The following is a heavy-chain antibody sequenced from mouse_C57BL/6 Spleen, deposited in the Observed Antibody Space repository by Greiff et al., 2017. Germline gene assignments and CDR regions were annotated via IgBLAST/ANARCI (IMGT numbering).Heavy chain of an antibody. Sequence: EVKLVESGPGLVKPSQSLSLTCSVTGYSITSGYYWNWIRQFPGNKLEWMGYISYDGSNNYNPSLKNRISITRDTSKNQFFLKLNSVTTEDTATYYCAREGSNFNYYFDYWGQGTTLTVSS. CDR2: ISYDGSN. D-gene: IGHD2-5*01. CDR3: AREGSNFNYYFDY. V-gene: IGHV3-6*01. J-gene: IGHJ2*01. CDR1: GYSITSGYY.